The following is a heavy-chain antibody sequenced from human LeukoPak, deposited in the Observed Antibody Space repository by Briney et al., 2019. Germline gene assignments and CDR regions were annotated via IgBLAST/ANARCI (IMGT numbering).Heavy chain of an antibody. V-gene: IGHV1-2*02. CDR2: IDPNSGGT. Sequence: ASVKVSCKASGYTFTGYYIHWVRQAPGQGLEWMGWIDPNSGGTNYAQKFQGRVTMTRDTSISSAYMDLSRLRYDDTAVYYCARQKAAAGHLDYWGQGTLVTVSS. CDR3: ARQKAAAGHLDY. J-gene: IGHJ4*02. CDR1: GYTFTGYY. D-gene: IGHD6-13*01.